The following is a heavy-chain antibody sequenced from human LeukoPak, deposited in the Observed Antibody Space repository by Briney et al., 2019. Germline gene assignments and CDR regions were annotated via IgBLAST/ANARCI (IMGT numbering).Heavy chain of an antibody. V-gene: IGHV4-61*01. CDR1: GGSISSGSYY. Sequence: SETLSLTCTVSGGSISSGSYYWSWIRQPPGKGLEWIAYIYYTGSTTYNPSLKSRVTMSVDTSKNQFSLKLTSVTAADTAVYYCARGPQYYLDSSGYFFDYWGQGTLVTVSS. CDR3: ARGPQYYLDSSGYFFDY. D-gene: IGHD3-22*01. CDR2: IYYTGST. J-gene: IGHJ4*02.